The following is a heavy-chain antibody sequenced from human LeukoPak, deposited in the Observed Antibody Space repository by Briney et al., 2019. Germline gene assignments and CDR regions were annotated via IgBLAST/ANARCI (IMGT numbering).Heavy chain of an antibody. D-gene: IGHD3-10*01. Sequence: GGSLRLSCAASGFTFSNSWMTWVRQAPGKGLEWVASINQDGGEIHYVDSVKGRFTISRDNAKNSLYLQMNSLRAEDTAVYYCAREGLWFGELLDYWGQGTLVTVSS. CDR3: AREGLWFGELLDY. CDR1: GFTFSNSW. CDR2: INQDGGEI. J-gene: IGHJ4*02. V-gene: IGHV3-7*01.